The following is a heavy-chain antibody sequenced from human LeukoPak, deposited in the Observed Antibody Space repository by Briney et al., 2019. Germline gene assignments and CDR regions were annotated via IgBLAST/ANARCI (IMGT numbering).Heavy chain of an antibody. V-gene: IGHV3-30*19. CDR3: ARDSDYGDYYFEY. D-gene: IGHD4-17*01. Sequence: GGSLRLSCEASRFVFGSTGMHWVRQAPGKGLEWVALISYDGNNKYYGDSVKGRFTISRDNSKNTLYLQMNSLRAEDTAVYYCARDSDYGDYYFEYWGQGTLVTVSS. CDR2: ISYDGNNK. J-gene: IGHJ4*02. CDR1: RFVFGSTG.